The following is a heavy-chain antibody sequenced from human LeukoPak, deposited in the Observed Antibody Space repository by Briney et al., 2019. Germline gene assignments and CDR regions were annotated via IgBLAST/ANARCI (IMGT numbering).Heavy chain of an antibody. CDR2: INAGNGNT. CDR3: ARDRERYYDYVWGSYRQGDGMDV. CDR1: GYTFTSYA. Sequence: ASVKVSCKASGYTFTSYAMHWVRQAPGQRLEWMGWINAGNGNTKYSQKFQGRVTITRDTSASTAYMELSSLRSEDTAVYYCARDRERYYDYVWGSYRQGDGMDVWGQGTTVTVSS. J-gene: IGHJ6*02. D-gene: IGHD3-16*02. V-gene: IGHV1-3*01.